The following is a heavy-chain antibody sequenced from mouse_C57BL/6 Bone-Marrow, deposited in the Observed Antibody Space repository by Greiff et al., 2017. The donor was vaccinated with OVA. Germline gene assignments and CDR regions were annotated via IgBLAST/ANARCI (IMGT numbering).Heavy chain of an antibody. CDR2: IYPRSGNT. CDR3: AREEYGMAY. CDR1: GYTFTSYG. J-gene: IGHJ3*01. V-gene: IGHV1-81*01. Sequence: QVQLQQSGAELARPGASVKLSCKASGYTFTSYGISWVKQRTGQGLEWIGEIYPRSGNTYYNEKFKGKATLTADKSSSTAYMELRSLTSEDSAVYFCAREEYGMAYWGQGTLVTVSA. D-gene: IGHD2-10*02.